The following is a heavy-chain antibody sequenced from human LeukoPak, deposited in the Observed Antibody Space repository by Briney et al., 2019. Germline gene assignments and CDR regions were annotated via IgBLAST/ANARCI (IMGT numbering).Heavy chain of an antibody. D-gene: IGHD3-10*01. J-gene: IGHJ4*02. CDR2: ISSSSRTI. CDR3: ARAYYGLGSYYDY. V-gene: IGHV3-48*02. CDR1: RFTLSSYS. Sequence: GGSLRLSCAASRFTLSSYSMNWVRQAPGKGLEWVSYISSSSRTIYYADSVKGRFTISRDSAKNSPYLQMNSLRDEDTAVYYCARAYYGLGSYYDYWGQGTLVTVSS.